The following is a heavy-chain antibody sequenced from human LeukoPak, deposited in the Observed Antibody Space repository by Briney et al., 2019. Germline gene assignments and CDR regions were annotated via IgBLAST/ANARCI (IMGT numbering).Heavy chain of an antibody. CDR2: ISGSGGST. D-gene: IGHD3-22*01. J-gene: IGHJ4*02. Sequence: GGTLRLSCAASGFTFSSYDMTWVRQAPGKGLEWVSAISGSGGSTYYADSVKGRFTISRDNSKNTLYLQMNSLRAEDTAVYYCAKPILPYYDSSGYYADWGQGTLVTVSS. CDR3: AKPILPYYDSSGYYAD. CDR1: GFTFSSYD. V-gene: IGHV3-23*01.